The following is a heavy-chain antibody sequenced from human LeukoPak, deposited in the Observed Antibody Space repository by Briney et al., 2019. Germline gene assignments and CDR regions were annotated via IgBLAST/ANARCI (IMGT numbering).Heavy chain of an antibody. D-gene: IGHD4-17*01. CDR1: GFTFENYW. CDR2: IKQDGSVE. Sequence: GGSLRLSCAASGFTFENYWMSWVRQAPGKGPEWVANIKQDGSVEHYLDSVKGRFTISRDNSKNTLYLQMNSLRAEDTAVYYCAKDQGLRTFDYWGQGTLVTVSS. V-gene: IGHV3-7*01. J-gene: IGHJ4*02. CDR3: AKDQGLRTFDY.